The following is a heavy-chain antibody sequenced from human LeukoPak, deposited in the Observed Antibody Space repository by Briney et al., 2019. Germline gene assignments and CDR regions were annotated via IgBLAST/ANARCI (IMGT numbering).Heavy chain of an antibody. V-gene: IGHV1-8*03. Sequence: WASVIVSCKASGYTFTSYDINWVRQATGQGLEWMGWMNPNSGNTGYAQKFQGRVTITRNTSISTAYMELSSLRSEDTAVYYCARTIAAAVGFDPWGQGTLVTVSS. CDR3: ARTIAAAVGFDP. CDR2: MNPNSGNT. J-gene: IGHJ5*02. D-gene: IGHD6-13*01. CDR1: GYTFTSYD.